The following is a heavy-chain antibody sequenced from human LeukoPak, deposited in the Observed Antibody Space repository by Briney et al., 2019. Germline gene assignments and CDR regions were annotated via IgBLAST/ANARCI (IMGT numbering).Heavy chain of an antibody. D-gene: IGHD6-13*01. Sequence: KSSETLSLTCTVSGGSITSDDYYWTWIRQPPGKGLEWIGHISYSGITSYNPSLKSRVTISVDTSKNQFSLKLSSVTAADTAVYYCARAGGQQLVFDYWGQGTLVTVSS. CDR2: ISYSGIT. J-gene: IGHJ4*02. CDR1: GGSITSDDYY. V-gene: IGHV4-30-4*01. CDR3: ARAGGQQLVFDY.